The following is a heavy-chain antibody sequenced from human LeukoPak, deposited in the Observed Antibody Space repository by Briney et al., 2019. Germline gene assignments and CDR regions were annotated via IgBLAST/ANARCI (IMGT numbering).Heavy chain of an antibody. CDR3: ARRRGRCSSTSCYGTEDY. CDR1: GFTVSSNY. J-gene: IGHJ4*02. Sequence: GGSLRLSCAASGFTVSSNYMSWVRQAPGKGLEWVSVIYSGDSTYYADSVKGRFTISRDNSKNTLYLQMNSLRADDTAVYYCARRRGRCSSTSCYGTEDYWGQGTLVTVSS. CDR2: IYSGDST. V-gene: IGHV3-66*04. D-gene: IGHD2-2*01.